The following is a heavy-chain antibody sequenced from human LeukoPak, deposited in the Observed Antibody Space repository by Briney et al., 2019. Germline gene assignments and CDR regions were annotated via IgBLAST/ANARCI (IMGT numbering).Heavy chain of an antibody. J-gene: IGHJ6*02. CDR1: GYTFTSYG. CDR3: ARDTVMMVGSYYYGKDV. D-gene: IGHD2-15*01. V-gene: IGHV1-18*01. Sequence: ASVKVSCKASGYTFTSYGISWVRQAPGQGLEWMGWISAYNGNTHHPEKLQGRLTMTTDTPTSTAYMELRSLRSDDTAIYYCARDTVMMVGSYYYGKDVWGQGTTVTVSS. CDR2: ISAYNGNT.